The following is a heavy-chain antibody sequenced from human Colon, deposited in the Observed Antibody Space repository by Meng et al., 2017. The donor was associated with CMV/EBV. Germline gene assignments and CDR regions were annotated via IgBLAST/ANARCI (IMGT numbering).Heavy chain of an antibody. D-gene: IGHD2-15*01. Sequence: GGSLRLSCAASGFSFSSSEMNWVRQAPGKGLEWVSYISSGGVTINYADSVKGRFTISRDNAKNSVLLQMSSLRVEDTAVYYCARGADVMVAATPKNYYYYNMDVWGQGTTVTVSS. V-gene: IGHV3-48*03. J-gene: IGHJ6*02. CDR1: GFSFSSSE. CDR3: ARGADVMVAATPKNYYYYNMDV. CDR2: ISSGGVTI.